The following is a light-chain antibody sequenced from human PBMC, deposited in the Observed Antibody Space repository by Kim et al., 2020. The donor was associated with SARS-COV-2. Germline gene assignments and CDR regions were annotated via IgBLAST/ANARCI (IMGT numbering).Light chain of an antibody. CDR1: QSVRSS. V-gene: IGKV1-5*01. CDR3: QQYDNYPVT. CDR2: AAS. J-gene: IGKJ2*01. Sequence: DIQMTQSPSTVSASVGDRVTITCRASQSVRSSLAWHQQKPGKAPNLVMYAASSLESGVPSRFSGSGSGTEFTLTINSLQPEDFATYYCQQYDNYPVTFGQGTKLEIK.